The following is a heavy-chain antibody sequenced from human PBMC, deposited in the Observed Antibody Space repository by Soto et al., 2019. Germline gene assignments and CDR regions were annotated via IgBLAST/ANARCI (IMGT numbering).Heavy chain of an antibody. D-gene: IGHD2-15*01. CDR2: IKQDGSEK. Sequence: GGSLRLSCAASGFTFSSYWMSWVRQAQGKGLEWVANIKQDGSEKYYVDSVKGRFTISRDNAKNSLYLQMNSLRAEDTAVYYCARADIVVVVAATSNFDYWGQGTLVTVSS. CDR3: ARADIVVVVAATSNFDY. CDR1: GFTFSSYW. J-gene: IGHJ4*02. V-gene: IGHV3-7*01.